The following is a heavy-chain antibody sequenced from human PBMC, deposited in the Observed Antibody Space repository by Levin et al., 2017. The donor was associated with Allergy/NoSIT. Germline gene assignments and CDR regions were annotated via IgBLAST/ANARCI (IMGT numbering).Heavy chain of an antibody. J-gene: IGHJ3*02. D-gene: IGHD1-26*01. Sequence: GGSLRLSCAASGFTFDTYYMHWVRQAPGKGLVWVSHISNDGSTTKYADSVKGRFTISRDTAKNTLYLQMNSLRAEDTAVYYCARDQSGPKAFDIWGQGTMVTVSS. CDR2: ISNDGSTT. CDR3: ARDQSGPKAFDI. V-gene: IGHV3-74*03. CDR1: GFTFDTYY.